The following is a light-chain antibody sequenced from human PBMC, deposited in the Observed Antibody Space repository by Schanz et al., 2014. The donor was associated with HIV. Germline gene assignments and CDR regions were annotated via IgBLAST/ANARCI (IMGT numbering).Light chain of an antibody. CDR2: GAS. J-gene: IGKJ4*01. CDR1: QSFSSN. Sequence: EIVMTQSPATLSVSPGETANLSCRASQSFSSNLAWYQQKPGQAPRLLIYGASTRATGIPARFNGSGSGTEFTLTITSLQSEDSAVYYCQQRSEWPLTFGGGTKLEIK. CDR3: QQRSEWPLT. V-gene: IGKV3-15*01.